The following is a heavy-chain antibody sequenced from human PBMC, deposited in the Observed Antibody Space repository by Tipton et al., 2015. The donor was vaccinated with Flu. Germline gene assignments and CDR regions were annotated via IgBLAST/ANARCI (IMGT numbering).Heavy chain of an antibody. CDR1: GGSISNDY. D-gene: IGHD3-3*01. CDR2: IYHTGNF. CDR3: ARDLTTIFGGAFDN. J-gene: IGHJ4*02. V-gene: IGHV4-59*12. Sequence: TLSLTCTVSGGSISNDYWSWIRQPPGKGLEWIGYIYHTGNFNYNPSLKSRVTISVDTSKNQFSLKLRSVTAADTAVYYCARDLTTIFGGAFDNWGPGTLVTVSS.